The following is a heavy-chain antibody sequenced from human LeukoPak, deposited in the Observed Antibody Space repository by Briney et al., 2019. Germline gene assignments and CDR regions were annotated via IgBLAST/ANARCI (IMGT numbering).Heavy chain of an antibody. D-gene: IGHD6-19*01. CDR2: IYYTGST. CDR1: GGSINSYY. Sequence: SETLSLTCTVSGGSINSYYWSWIRQPPGKGLEWIGYIYYTGSTNYNPSLKSRVTISVDTSKNQFSLKLTSVTAADTAVYFCARHEGSGWPFGYWGQGTLVTVSS. J-gene: IGHJ4*02. CDR3: ARHEGSGWPFGY. V-gene: IGHV4-59*08.